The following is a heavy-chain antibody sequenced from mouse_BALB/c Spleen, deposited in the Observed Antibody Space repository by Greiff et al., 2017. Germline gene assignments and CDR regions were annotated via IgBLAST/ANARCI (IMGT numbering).Heavy chain of an antibody. CDR2: ISSGSSTI. D-gene: IGHD1-1*01. V-gene: IGHV5-17*02. J-gene: IGHJ4*01. CDR3: AGTTRSYYAMDY. CDR1: GFTFSSFG. Sequence: EVKLVESGGGLVQPGGSRKLSCAASGFTFSSFGMHWVRQAPEKGLEWVAYISSGSSTIYYADTVKGRFTISRDNPKNTLFLQMTSLRSEDTAMYYCAGTTRSYYAMDYWGQGTSVTVSS.